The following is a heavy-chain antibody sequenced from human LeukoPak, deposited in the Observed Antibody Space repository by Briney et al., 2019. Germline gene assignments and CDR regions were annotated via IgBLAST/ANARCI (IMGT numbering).Heavy chain of an antibody. J-gene: IGHJ6*02. D-gene: IGHD5-18*01. CDR1: GFTVSSNY. CDR2: IYSGGST. CDR3: ARDQVDTAMDYYYYGMDV. Sequence: GGSLRLSCAASGFTVSSNYTSWVRQAPGKGLEWVSVIYSGGSTYYADSVKGRFTISRDNSKNTLYLQMNSLRAEDTAVYYCARDQVDTAMDYYYYGMDVWGQGTTVTVSS. V-gene: IGHV3-66*01.